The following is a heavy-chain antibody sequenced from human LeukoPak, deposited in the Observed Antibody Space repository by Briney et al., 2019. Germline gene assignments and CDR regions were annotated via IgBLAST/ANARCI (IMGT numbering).Heavy chain of an antibody. CDR2: MYSSGST. CDR1: GGSISSSSYY. CDR3: ARHNGEWFEQQLEYYYYYMDV. J-gene: IGHJ6*03. D-gene: IGHD6-13*01. Sequence: SETLSLTCTVSGGSISSSSYYWGWIRQPPGKGLEWIGSMYSSGSTYYNPSLKSRVTISVDTSKNQFSLKLSSVTAADTAVYYCARHNGEWFEQQLEYYYYYMDVWGKGTTVTVSS. V-gene: IGHV4-39*01.